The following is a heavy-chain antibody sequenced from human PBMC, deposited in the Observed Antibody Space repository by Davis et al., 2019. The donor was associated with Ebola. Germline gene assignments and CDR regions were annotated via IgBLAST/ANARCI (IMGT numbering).Heavy chain of an antibody. J-gene: IGHJ6*02. CDR2: IYYSGST. V-gene: IGHV4-59*08. D-gene: IGHD6-6*01. CDR3: ARLEAARGRYYYYYYGMDV. Sequence: GSLRLSCTVSGGSISSYYWSWIRQPPGKGLEWIGYIYYSGSTNYNPSLKSRVTISVDTSKNQFSLKLSSVTAADTAVYYCARLEAARGRYYYYYYGMDVWGQGTTVTVSS. CDR1: GGSISSYY.